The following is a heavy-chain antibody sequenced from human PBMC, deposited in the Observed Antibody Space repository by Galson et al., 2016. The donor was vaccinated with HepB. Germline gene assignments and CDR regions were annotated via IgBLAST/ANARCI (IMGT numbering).Heavy chain of an antibody. CDR1: GGSVSSGVDY. CDR2: VYYTGST. J-gene: IGHJ4*02. Sequence: SETLSLTCTVSGGSVSSGVDYWGWIRQPPGKGLEWIGAVYYTGSTYHNPSLKSRITISVDTSNNRFSLSLRSVTAADTAVYYCAKGFWNGWFDRFDLWGQGTLVPVSS. V-gene: IGHV4-39*01. CDR3: AKGFWNGWFDRFDL. D-gene: IGHD1-1*01.